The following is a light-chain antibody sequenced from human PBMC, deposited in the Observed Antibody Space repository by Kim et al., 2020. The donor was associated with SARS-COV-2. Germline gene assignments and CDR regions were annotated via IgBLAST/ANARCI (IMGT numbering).Light chain of an antibody. Sequence: DIQMTQSPSSLSASVGDRVTITCQASEDIVNFLNWYQQKPGQAPKLLIYDASNLGTGVPSRFSGSGSRTHFTFTISSLQPEDVGTYYCQQSDTLPNTFGQGTKLEIK. V-gene: IGKV1-33*01. CDR1: EDIVNF. J-gene: IGKJ2*01. CDR2: DAS. CDR3: QQSDTLPNT.